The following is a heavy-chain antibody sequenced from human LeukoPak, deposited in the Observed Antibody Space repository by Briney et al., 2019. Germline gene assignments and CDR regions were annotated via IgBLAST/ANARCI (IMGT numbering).Heavy chain of an antibody. V-gene: IGHV4-59*01. CDR1: GGSISSYY. J-gene: IGHJ3*02. D-gene: IGHD5-12*01. CDR2: IYYSGYT. Sequence: ASETLSLTCTVSGGSISSYYWTWIRQSPGKGLEWIGYIYYSGYTNSNPSLKSRVTISVDTSKNQFSLNLKSVTAADTAVYYCARSGMPTRSDAFDIWGQGTMVSVSS. CDR3: ARSGMPTRSDAFDI.